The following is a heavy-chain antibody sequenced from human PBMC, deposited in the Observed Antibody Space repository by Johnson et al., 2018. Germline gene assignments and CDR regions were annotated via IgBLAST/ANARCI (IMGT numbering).Heavy chain of an antibody. J-gene: IGHJ6*02. D-gene: IGHD3-10*01. V-gene: IGHV3-33*01. CDR3: ARAGSSLKYYYYGKDV. Sequence: QVQLVQSGGGVVQPGRSLRLSCAASGFTFSSYGMHWVRQAPGKGLEWVAVIWYDGSNKYYADSVKGRFTISRDNSKNTLYLQMNSLRAEDTAVYYCARAGSSLKYYYYGKDVWGQGTTVTVSS. CDR1: GFTFSSYG. CDR2: IWYDGSNK.